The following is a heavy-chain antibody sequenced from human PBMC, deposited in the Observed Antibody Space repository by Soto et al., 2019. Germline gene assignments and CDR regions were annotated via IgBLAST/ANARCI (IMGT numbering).Heavy chain of an antibody. J-gene: IGHJ6*02. CDR3: ARGNNGMDF. Sequence: EVQLVESGGGLVQPGGPLRLSCAASGFTFSNYWMHWVRQAPGKGLVWVSRIKSDGSSTNYADSVKGRFTSSRDNAKNTLYLQLNSLRVEDTAVYYCARGNNGMDFWGQGTTVTVSS. CDR2: IKSDGSST. V-gene: IGHV3-74*01. CDR1: GFTFSNYW.